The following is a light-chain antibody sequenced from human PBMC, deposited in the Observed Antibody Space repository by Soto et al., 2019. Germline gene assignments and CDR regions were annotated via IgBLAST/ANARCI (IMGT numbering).Light chain of an antibody. Sequence: QFTQSPASLSASVGDRVTITCRASQGIASYLAWYQQKPGQAPNLLIYAASTLQSGVPSRFSGSGSGTEFTLTISSLQPGDFATYYCQHYNTSPWTFGQGTKVDIK. CDR2: AAS. CDR3: QHYNTSPWT. J-gene: IGKJ1*01. V-gene: IGKV1-9*01. CDR1: QGIASY.